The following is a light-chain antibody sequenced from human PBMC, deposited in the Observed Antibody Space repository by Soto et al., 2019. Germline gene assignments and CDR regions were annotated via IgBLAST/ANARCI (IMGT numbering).Light chain of an antibody. CDR3: QHYITSPYT. CDR1: QSITDW. V-gene: IGKV1-5*03. CDR2: KAS. Sequence: DIQMTQSPSTLSASVGDRVTITCRASQSITDWLAWYQQKPGKAPKLLIYKASSLESGVPSRFSGGGSGTEFTPTISSLQPDDFASYYCQHYITSPYTFGQGTKLEIK. J-gene: IGKJ2*01.